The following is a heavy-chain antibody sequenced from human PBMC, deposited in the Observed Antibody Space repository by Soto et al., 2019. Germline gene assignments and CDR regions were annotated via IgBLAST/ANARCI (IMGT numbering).Heavy chain of an antibody. Sequence: ASLKLSCKTSGYTFTNYFIGCVLHDPGQGVEWMVVINYSGARPTYAKKLQGRVTMARDTSTSTVDVEMSSMASEDTAVYYCARRGPDLATICCFDYWGQGTLVTVSS. D-gene: IGHD2-8*01. CDR3: ARRGPDLATICCFDY. J-gene: IGHJ4*02. V-gene: IGHV1-46*01. CDR1: GYTFTNYF. CDR2: INYSGARP.